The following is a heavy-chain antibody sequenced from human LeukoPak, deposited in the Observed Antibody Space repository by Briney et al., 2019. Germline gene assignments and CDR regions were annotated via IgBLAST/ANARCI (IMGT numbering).Heavy chain of an antibody. J-gene: IGHJ6*03. CDR2: ISGSGGST. Sequence: GGSLRLSCAASGFTFSSYAMSWVRQAPGKGLEWVSAISGSGGSTYYADSVKGRFTISRDNSKNTLYPQMNSLRAEDTAVYYCARAEAEYSSSPAWYYYYMDVWGKGTTVTVSS. V-gene: IGHV3-23*01. D-gene: IGHD6-6*01. CDR1: GFTFSSYA. CDR3: ARAEAEYSSSPAWYYYYMDV.